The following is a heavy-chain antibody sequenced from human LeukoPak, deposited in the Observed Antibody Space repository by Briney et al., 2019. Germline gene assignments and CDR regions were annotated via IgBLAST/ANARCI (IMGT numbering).Heavy chain of an antibody. D-gene: IGHD6-19*01. CDR2: INHSGST. V-gene: IGHV4-34*01. CDR3: ARQVTIAVAGTDY. J-gene: IGHJ4*02. Sequence: SETLSLTCAVYGGSFSGYYWSWIRQPPGKGLEWIGEINHSGSTNYNPSLKSRVTITVDTSKNQFSLKLSSVTAADTAVYYCARQVTIAVAGTDYWGQGTLVTVSS. CDR1: GGSFSGYY.